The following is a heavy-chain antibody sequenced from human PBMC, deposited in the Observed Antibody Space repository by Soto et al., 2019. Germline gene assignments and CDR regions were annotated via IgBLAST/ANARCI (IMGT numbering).Heavy chain of an antibody. D-gene: IGHD2-2*01. V-gene: IGHV4-39*01. Sequence: SETLSLTCSVSGASISSRDYYWGWVRQTPGKGLEWIGNIDYNGVTYYNPSLKSRVTVSKDTSKNQFSLKVASVTAADTAIYYCGRVMIGTSRHTDSDYWGQGTQVTVSS. J-gene: IGHJ4*02. CDR1: GASISSRDYY. CDR3: GRVMIGTSRHTDSDY. CDR2: IDYNGVT.